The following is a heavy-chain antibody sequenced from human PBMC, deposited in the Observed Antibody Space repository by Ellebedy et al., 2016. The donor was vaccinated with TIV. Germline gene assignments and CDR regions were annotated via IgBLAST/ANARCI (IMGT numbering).Heavy chain of an antibody. CDR2: IIGNGFST. Sequence: GESLKISCTASGFTFSNSAMSWVRQAPGKGLEWVSNIIGNGFSTYYADSVKGRFTISRDNSKNTLYLQMSILRAEDTAVYYCAKGRRDGYNYSYFDYWGQGALVTVSS. V-gene: IGHV3-23*01. CDR1: GFTFSNSA. D-gene: IGHD5-24*01. CDR3: AKGRRDGYNYSYFDY. J-gene: IGHJ4*02.